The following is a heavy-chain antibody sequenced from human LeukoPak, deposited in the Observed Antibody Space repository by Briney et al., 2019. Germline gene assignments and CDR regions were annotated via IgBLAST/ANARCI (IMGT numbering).Heavy chain of an antibody. CDR3: ARDPEGTYSGTYEGEWFDP. Sequence: ASVKVSCKASGYTFTNYGVSWVRQAPGQGLEWMGWISPYNGNTNFAQNFWGRVSMTTDTYTSTVYMGSRSLTSDDTAVYYCARDPEGTYSGTYEGEWFDPWGQGTLVTVTS. J-gene: IGHJ5*02. CDR2: ISPYNGNT. CDR1: GYTFTNYG. D-gene: IGHD1-26*01. V-gene: IGHV1-18*01.